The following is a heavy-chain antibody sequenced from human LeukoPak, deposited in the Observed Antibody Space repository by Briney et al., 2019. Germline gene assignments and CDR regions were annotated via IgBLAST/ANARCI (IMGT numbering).Heavy chain of an antibody. V-gene: IGHV3-48*03. CDR2: FSSGGHTE. D-gene: IGHD2-8*01. J-gene: IGHJ4*02. Sequence: GGPRRSPVVAPEYTPTAYQMNWVRKAPGKGRDWVSNFSSGGHTEYYAESVRGRFTMSRDNAKNSLYLQMNSLRAEDTAVYYCARDTVNGPFVISLDYWGQGALVTVSS. CDR1: EYTPTAYQ. CDR3: ARDTVNGPFVISLDY.